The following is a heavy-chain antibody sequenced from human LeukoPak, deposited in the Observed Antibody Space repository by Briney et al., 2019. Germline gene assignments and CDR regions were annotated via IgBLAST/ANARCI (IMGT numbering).Heavy chain of an antibody. CDR2: IIPIFGTA. D-gene: IGHD2-2*02. V-gene: IGHV1-69*13. CDR1: GGTFSSYA. Sequence: SVKVSCKASGGTFSSYAISWARQAPGQGLEWMGGIIPIFGTANYAQKFQGRVTITADESTSTAYMELSSLRSEDTAVYYCARGLVPAAIRGGGFDYWGQGTLVTVSS. CDR3: ARGLVPAAIRGGGFDY. J-gene: IGHJ4*02.